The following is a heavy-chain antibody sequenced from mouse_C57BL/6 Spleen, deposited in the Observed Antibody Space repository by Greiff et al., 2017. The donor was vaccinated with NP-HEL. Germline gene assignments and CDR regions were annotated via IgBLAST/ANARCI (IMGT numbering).Heavy chain of an antibody. Sequence: QVQLQQPGAELVMPGASVKLSCKASGYTFTSYWMHWVKQRPGQGLEWIGEIDPSDSYTNSNQKFKGKSTLTVDKSSSTAYMQLSSLTSEDSAVYYCARRGQLRLPWFAYWGQGTLVTVSA. CDR2: IDPSDSYT. V-gene: IGHV1-69*01. J-gene: IGHJ3*01. D-gene: IGHD3-2*02. CDR3: ARRGQLRLPWFAY. CDR1: GYTFTSYW.